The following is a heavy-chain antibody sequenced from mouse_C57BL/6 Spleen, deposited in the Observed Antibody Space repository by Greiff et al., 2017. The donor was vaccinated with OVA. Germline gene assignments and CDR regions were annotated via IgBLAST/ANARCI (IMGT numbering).Heavy chain of an antibody. CDR3: TRISRSFDY. CDR1: GYTFTDYE. V-gene: IGHV1-15*01. Sequence: VQLQESGAELVRPGASVTLSCKASGYTFTDYEMHWVKQTPVHGLEWIGAIDPETGGTAYNQKFKGKAILTADKSSSTAYMELRSLTSEDSAVYYCTRISRSFDYWGQGTTLTVSS. J-gene: IGHJ2*01. CDR2: IDPETGGT.